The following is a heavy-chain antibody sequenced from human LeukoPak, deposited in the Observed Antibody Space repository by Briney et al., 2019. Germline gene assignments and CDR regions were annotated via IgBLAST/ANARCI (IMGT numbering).Heavy chain of an antibody. V-gene: IGHV4-34*01. CDR3: ARPYDGNSAFSFDY. CDR1: DGSFSGYY. D-gene: IGHD4-23*01. J-gene: IGHJ4*02. CDR2: INHSGST. Sequence: PAETLSLTCTVYDGSFSGYYWSWIRQPPGKGLEWIGEINHSGSTNYNPSLKSRVTISVDTSKNQFSLKLSSVTAADTAVYYCARPYDGNSAFSFDYWGQGNLVTVSS.